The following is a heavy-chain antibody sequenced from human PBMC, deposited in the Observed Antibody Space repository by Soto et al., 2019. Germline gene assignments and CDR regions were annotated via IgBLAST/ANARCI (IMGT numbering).Heavy chain of an antibody. CDR1: GFTFSSYA. Sequence: EVQLLESGGGLVQPGGSLRLSCAASGFTFSSYAMSWVRQAPGKGLEWVSAISGSGGSTYYADSVKGRFTISRDNSKNTLYLQMNSLRAEDTAVYYCAKDRGYDFWSRNWFDPWGQGTLVTVSS. J-gene: IGHJ5*02. CDR2: ISGSGGST. V-gene: IGHV3-23*01. CDR3: AKDRGYDFWSRNWFDP. D-gene: IGHD3-3*01.